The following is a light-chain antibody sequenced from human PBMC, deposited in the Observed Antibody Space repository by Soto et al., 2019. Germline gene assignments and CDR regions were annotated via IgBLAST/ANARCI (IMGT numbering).Light chain of an antibody. J-gene: IGLJ1*01. Sequence: QSALTQPASVSGSPGQSITISCTGTSSDVGGYNYVSWYQHHPGKAPQLMIFHVSNRPSGVSNRFSGSKSGNTASLTISGLQPEDEDDYYCSSYTTSNTRQIVFGTGTKLTVL. V-gene: IGLV2-14*03. CDR3: SSYTTSNTRQIV. CDR2: HVS. CDR1: SSDVGGYNY.